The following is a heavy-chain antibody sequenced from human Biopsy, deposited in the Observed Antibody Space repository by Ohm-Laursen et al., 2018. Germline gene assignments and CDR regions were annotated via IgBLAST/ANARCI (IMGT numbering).Heavy chain of an antibody. CDR2: IKCKFDGETT. J-gene: IGHJ6*02. CDR1: GFTFSNYG. CDR3: STGGGDFYYNGMGV. D-gene: IGHD3-16*01. V-gene: IGHV3-15*01. Sequence: GSLRLSCAASGFTFSNYGMHWVRQAPGKGLEWVGRIKCKFDGETTDYAAPVKGRFIISRDDSKSTLFLQMNSLKVEDTGVYFCSTGGGDFYYNGMGVWGQGTTVTVSS.